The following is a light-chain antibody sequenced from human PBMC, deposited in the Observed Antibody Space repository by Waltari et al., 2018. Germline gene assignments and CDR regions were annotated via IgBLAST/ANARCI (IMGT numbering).Light chain of an antibody. CDR1: TSDIGYYKY. CDR2: DVG. V-gene: IGLV2-14*03. J-gene: IGLJ1*01. Sequence: QSALTQPASVSGSPGQSITISCTGTTSDIGYYKYVSWYQQHPGKAPKLIIYDVGHRPSVVSDRFSGSKSGNTASLTISGLRAEDEAYYHCSSYSISSNYFVFGTGTTVTVL. CDR3: SSYSISSNYFV.